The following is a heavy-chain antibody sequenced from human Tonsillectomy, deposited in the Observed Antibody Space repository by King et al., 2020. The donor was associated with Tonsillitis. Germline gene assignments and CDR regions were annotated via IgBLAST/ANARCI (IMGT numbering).Heavy chain of an antibody. Sequence: VQLVESGGGLVQPGGSLTLSCAASGFTFSGAAMHWVRQASGKGLEWVGLIRSKANSYATVYAASVNGRFTVSRECSKKTAYLQVNSLKTEDTAVYYCTRGGDYDSGYYYGMDVWGQGTTVTVSS. CDR1: GFTFSGAA. J-gene: IGHJ6*02. D-gene: IGHD4-17*01. V-gene: IGHV3-73*02. CDR3: TRGGDYDSGYYYGMDV. CDR2: IRSKANSYAT.